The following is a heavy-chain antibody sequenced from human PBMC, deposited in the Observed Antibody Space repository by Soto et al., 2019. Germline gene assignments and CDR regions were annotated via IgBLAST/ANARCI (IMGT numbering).Heavy chain of an antibody. V-gene: IGHV4-34*01. J-gene: IGHJ3*02. CDR1: GGSFSGYY. CDR3: ARGQTRIAVATGAFDI. CDR2: INHSGST. D-gene: IGHD6-19*01. Sequence: QVQLQQWGAGLLKPSETLSLTCAVYGGSFSGYYWSWIRQPPGKGLEWIGEINHSGSTNYNPSLKSRVTISVDTSKNQFSLKLSSVTAADTAVYYCARGQTRIAVATGAFDIWGQGTMVTVSS.